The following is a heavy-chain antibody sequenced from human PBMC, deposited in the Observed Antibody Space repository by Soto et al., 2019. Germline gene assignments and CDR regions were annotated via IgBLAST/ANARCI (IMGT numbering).Heavy chain of an antibody. D-gene: IGHD3-10*01. V-gene: IGHV3-74*01. CDR2: IYNDGSYT. Sequence: GGSLRLSCAASGFIFKMYWMHWVRQSPGKGLVWISRIYNDGSYTDYADSVKGRFTISRDNVNDTLYLQMNNLRAEDSGLYYCTRGPRPISTGTGAYWGQGAQVTVSS. J-gene: IGHJ4*02. CDR1: GFIFKMYW. CDR3: TRGPRPISTGTGAY.